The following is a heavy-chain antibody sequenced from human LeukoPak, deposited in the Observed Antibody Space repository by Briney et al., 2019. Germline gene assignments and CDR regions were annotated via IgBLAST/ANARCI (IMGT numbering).Heavy chain of an antibody. D-gene: IGHD3-3*01. CDR1: GGSISSYC. CDR3: VRSDDFWSGYYGY. V-gene: IGHV4-59*01. CDR2: IFYSGST. J-gene: IGHJ4*02. Sequence: SETLSLTCTVSGGSISSYCWSWIRQPPGKGLEWIGYIFYSGSTNYNPSLKSRVTISVDTSKNQFSLKLSSVTAADTAVYYCVRSDDFWSGYYGYWGQGTLVTVSS.